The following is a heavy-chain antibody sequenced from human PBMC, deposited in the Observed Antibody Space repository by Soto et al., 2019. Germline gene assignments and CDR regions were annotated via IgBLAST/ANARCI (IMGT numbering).Heavy chain of an antibody. CDR3: ARVRVYDSSGYPDY. D-gene: IGHD3-22*01. CDR2: ISYDGSNK. Sequence: QVQLVESGGGVVQPGRSLRLSCAASGFTFSSYAMHWVRQAPGKGLEWVAVISYDGSNKYYADSVKGRFTISRDNSKNTLYLQMNSLRAEDTAVYYCARVRVYDSSGYPDYWGQGTLVTVSS. CDR1: GFTFSSYA. V-gene: IGHV3-30-3*01. J-gene: IGHJ4*02.